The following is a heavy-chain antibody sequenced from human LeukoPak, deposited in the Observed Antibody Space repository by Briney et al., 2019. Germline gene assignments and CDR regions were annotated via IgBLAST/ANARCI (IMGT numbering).Heavy chain of an antibody. D-gene: IGHD1-14*01. J-gene: IGHJ4*02. CDR3: ARSNQADDH. Sequence: GRPLRLSCAASGFTFSSYWMHWVRQVPGKGLVWVARINPGGSSITYADSVKGRFTISRDNAKNTLYLQMDSLRAEDTGVYYCARSNQADDHWGQGTLVTVSS. V-gene: IGHV3-74*01. CDR2: INPGGSSI. CDR1: GFTFSSYW.